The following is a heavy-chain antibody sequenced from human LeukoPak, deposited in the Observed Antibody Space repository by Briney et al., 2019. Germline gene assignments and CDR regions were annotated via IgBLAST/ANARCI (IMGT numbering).Heavy chain of an antibody. CDR1: GFTFGSYA. CDR2: IFGSGGSA. J-gene: IGHJ4*02. Sequence: GGSLRLSCAASGFTFGSYAMYWVRQAPGKGLEWVSGIFGSGGSAHYADSVKGRFTISRDNSKNTVYLQMDSLRAEDTATYYFAKTTTGYSSGRYPAWPIDYWGQGTLVTVSS. D-gene: IGHD2-15*01. V-gene: IGHV3-23*01. CDR3: AKTTTGYSSGRYPAWPIDY.